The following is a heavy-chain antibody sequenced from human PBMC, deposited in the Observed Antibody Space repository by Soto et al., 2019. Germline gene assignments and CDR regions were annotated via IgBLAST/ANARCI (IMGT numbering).Heavy chain of an antibody. D-gene: IGHD6-6*01. CDR2: ISGSGGST. CDR1: GFTFSSYA. V-gene: IGHV3-23*01. Sequence: GGSLRLSCAASGFTFSSYAMSWVRQAPGKGLEWVSAISGSGGSTYYADSVKGRFTISRDNSKNTLYLQMNSLRAEDTAVYYCAVDSSIAARPGYYFDYWGQGTLVTVS. J-gene: IGHJ4*02. CDR3: AVDSSIAARPGYYFDY.